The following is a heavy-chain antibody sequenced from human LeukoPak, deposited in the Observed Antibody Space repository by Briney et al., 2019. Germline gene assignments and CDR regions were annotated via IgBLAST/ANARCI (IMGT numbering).Heavy chain of an antibody. J-gene: IGHJ6*02. CDR2: INPSGGST. CDR3: ARETPSLAYYYGMDV. CDR1: GYTFTNHY. V-gene: IGHV1-46*01. Sequence: GGSVEVSCQASGYTFTNHYMHRGRQAPGQRVEGGGIINPSGGSTNYPQKFQGRVTMTRDTSTSTVYMELGSLRSEDTAVYYCARETPSLAYYYGMDVWGQGTTVTVSS.